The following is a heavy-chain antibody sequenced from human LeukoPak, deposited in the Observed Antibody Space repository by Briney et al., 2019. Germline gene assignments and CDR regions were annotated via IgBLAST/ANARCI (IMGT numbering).Heavy chain of an antibody. V-gene: IGHV3-23*01. Sequence: PGGSLRLSCAVSGITLSNYGMTWVRQAPGKGLEWVAGLSGSGGSTNYADSVKGRFTISRDNAKNTLYLQMNSLRAEDTAVYFCAKRGVVIRVILVGFHKEAYYFDSWGQGVLVTVSS. J-gene: IGHJ4*02. CDR2: LSGSGGST. D-gene: IGHD3-22*01. CDR3: AKRGVVIRVILVGFHKEAYYFDS. CDR1: GITLSNYG.